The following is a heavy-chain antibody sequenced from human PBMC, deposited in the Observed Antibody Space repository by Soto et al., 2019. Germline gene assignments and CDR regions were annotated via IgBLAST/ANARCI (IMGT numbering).Heavy chain of an antibody. CDR3: ASSTPDIVVVPAAIPYYYYGMDV. CDR1: GGSISSGGYY. V-gene: IGHV4-31*03. Sequence: TLSLTCTVSGGSISSGGYYWSWIRQHPGKGLEWIGYIYYSGSTYYNPSLKSRVTISVDTSKNQFSLKLSSVTAADTAVYYCASSTPDIVVVPAAIPYYYYGMDVWGQGTTVTVSS. CDR2: IYYSGST. D-gene: IGHD2-2*01. J-gene: IGHJ6*02.